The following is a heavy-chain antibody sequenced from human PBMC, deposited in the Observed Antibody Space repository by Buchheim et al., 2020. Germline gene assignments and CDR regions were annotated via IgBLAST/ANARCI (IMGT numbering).Heavy chain of an antibody. V-gene: IGHV3-23*01. CDR1: GFSFSTNA. CDR3: AKDLHFWSGMDY. Sequence: DVQLLQSGGGLVQPGGSLRLSCAASGFSFSTNAMSWVRQAPGRGLEWVSGIGGDGRSHYADSVQGRFTISRDSSQDPLYLSMNGLRVEDTATYYCAKDLHFWSGMDYWGQGAL. CDR2: IGGDGRS. D-gene: IGHD3-3*02. J-gene: IGHJ4*02.